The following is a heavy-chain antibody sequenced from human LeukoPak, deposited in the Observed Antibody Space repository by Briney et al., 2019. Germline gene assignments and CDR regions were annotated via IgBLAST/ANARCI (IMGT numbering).Heavy chain of an antibody. D-gene: IGHD5-12*01. CDR2: INHSGST. Sequence: SETLSLTCAVYGGSFSGYYWSWIRQPPGKGLEWIGEINHSGSTNYNPSLKSRVTISVDTSKNQFSLKLSSVTAADTAVYYCARGRWGYCGYDYRKLNWFDPWGQGTLVTVSS. V-gene: IGHV4-34*01. J-gene: IGHJ5*02. CDR3: ARGRWGYCGYDYRKLNWFDP. CDR1: GGSFSGYY.